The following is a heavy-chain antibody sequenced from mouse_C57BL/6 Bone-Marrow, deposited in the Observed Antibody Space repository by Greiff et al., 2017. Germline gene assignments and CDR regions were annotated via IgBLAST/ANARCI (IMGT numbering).Heavy chain of an antibody. CDR3: ATTYYSNCEV. V-gene: IGHV5-17*01. CDR2: ISSGSSTI. Sequence: EVKLMESGGGLVKPGGSLKLSCAASGFTFSDYGMHWVRQAPEKGLEWVAYISSGSSTIYYADTVKGRFTISRDNAKNTLFLQRTSLRSEDTAMYYCATTYYSNCEVWGTGTTVTVSS. D-gene: IGHD2-5*01. J-gene: IGHJ1*03. CDR1: GFTFSDYG.